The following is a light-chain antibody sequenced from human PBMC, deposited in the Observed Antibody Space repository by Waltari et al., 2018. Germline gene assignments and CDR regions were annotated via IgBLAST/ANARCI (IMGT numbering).Light chain of an antibody. CDR3: SSYTTSSTLV. J-gene: IGLJ2*01. CDR1: SSDVGGYNS. CDR2: DVS. Sequence: QSALTQPASVSGSPGQSITISCTGTSSDVGGYNSVSWYLQHPGKAPKLMIYDVSNRPSGVSKRFSGSKSGNTASLTISGLQAEDEADYYCSSYTTSSTLVFGGGTKLTVL. V-gene: IGLV2-14*03.